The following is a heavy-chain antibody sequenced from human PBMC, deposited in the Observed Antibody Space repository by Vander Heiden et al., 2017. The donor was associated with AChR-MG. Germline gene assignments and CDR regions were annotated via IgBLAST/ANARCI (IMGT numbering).Heavy chain of an antibody. V-gene: IGHV3-30-3*01. D-gene: IGHD5-18*01. CDR2: ISYDGSNK. CDR1: GFTSSGYA. Sequence: QLQLVESGGGVVQPGRSLTPSCAASGFTSSGYAMHWVRQAPGKGLEWVAVISYDGSNKYYADSVKGRFTISRDNSKNTLYLQMNSLRAEDTTVYYCARDYTAMDTRDAFDIWGQGTMVTVSS. CDR3: ARDYTAMDTRDAFDI. J-gene: IGHJ3*02.